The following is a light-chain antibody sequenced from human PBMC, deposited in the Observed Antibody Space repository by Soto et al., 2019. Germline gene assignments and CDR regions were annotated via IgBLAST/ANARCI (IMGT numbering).Light chain of an antibody. V-gene: IGKV1-33*01. J-gene: IGKJ2*01. Sequence: DIQLTQSPPSLSASVGDRVSITCQASLDIRNYLNWYQHKPGRAPKLLIYDTSNLETGVPSRFGGSASGTNFSFIITRLQPEDVATYYCQQYENLPYTFGQGTKLEI. CDR3: QQYENLPYT. CDR1: LDIRNY. CDR2: DTS.